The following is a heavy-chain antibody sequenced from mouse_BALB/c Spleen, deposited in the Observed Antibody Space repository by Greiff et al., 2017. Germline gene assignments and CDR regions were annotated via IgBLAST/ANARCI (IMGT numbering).Heavy chain of an antibody. CDR3: ARGDYGYDY. Sequence: EVQLVESGGDLVKPGGSLKLSCAASGFTFSSYGMSWVRQTPDKRLEWVATISSGGSYTYYPDSVKGRFTISRDNARNILYLQMSSLRSEDTAMYYCARGDYGYDYWGQGTTLTVSS. CDR1: GFTFSSYG. D-gene: IGHD2-2*01. CDR2: ISSGGSYT. J-gene: IGHJ2*01. V-gene: IGHV5-6*01.